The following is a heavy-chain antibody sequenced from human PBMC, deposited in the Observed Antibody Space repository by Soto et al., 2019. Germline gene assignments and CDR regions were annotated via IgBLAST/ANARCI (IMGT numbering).Heavy chain of an antibody. V-gene: IGHV1-3*05. D-gene: IGHD3-16*02. CDR3: ARGVSLWFDP. J-gene: IGHJ5*02. Sequence: QVQLVQSGAEEKKPGASVKGSCRASGYNFTNYAMHWVRQAPGQRLEWMGWINAGNGNTKYSQKFQGRVTITRDTSASTAYMELSSLRSEDTAVYYCARGVSLWFDPWGQGTLVTVSS. CDR1: GYNFTNYA. CDR2: INAGNGNT.